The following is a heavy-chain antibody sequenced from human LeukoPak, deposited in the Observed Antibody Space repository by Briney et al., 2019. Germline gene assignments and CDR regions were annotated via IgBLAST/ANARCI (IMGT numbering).Heavy chain of an antibody. V-gene: IGHV4-34*01. D-gene: IGHD2-8*02. Sequence: SSETLSLTCAVYGGSFSGYYWSWIRQPPGKGLEWIGEINHSGSTNYNPSLKSRVTISVDTSKNQFSLKLSSVTAADTAVYYCARVVVYASLHNWFDPWGQGTLVTVSS. CDR2: INHSGST. J-gene: IGHJ5*02. CDR1: GGSFSGYY. CDR3: ARVVVYASLHNWFDP.